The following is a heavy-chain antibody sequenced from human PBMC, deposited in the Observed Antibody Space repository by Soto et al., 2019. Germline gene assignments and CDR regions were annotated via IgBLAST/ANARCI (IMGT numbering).Heavy chain of an antibody. D-gene: IGHD1-26*01. CDR3: ARASSGLELHTPGYYYGMDV. CDR2: ISSSGSTI. Sequence: PGESLRLSCAASRFSLSSYDMNCVRQAPGKGLEWVSYISSSGSTISYADSLKGRFTISRDNAKNSLYLQMSSLRAEDTAVYYCARASSGLELHTPGYYYGMDVWGQGTTVTVSS. V-gene: IGHV3-48*03. CDR1: RFSLSSYD. J-gene: IGHJ6*02.